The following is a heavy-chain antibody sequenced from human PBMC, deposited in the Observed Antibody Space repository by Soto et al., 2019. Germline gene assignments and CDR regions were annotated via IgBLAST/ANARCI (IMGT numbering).Heavy chain of an antibody. CDR2: IYHSGST. CDR3: ARDTSQRYYYDSSGTVGAFDI. Sequence: SETLSLTCAVSGYSISSGYYWGWIRQPPGKGLEWIGSIYHSGSTYYNPSLKSRVTISVDTSKNQFSLKLSSVTAADTAVYYCARDTSQRYYYDSSGTVGAFDIWGQGTMVTVSS. CDR1: GYSISSGYY. V-gene: IGHV4-38-2*02. D-gene: IGHD3-22*01. J-gene: IGHJ3*02.